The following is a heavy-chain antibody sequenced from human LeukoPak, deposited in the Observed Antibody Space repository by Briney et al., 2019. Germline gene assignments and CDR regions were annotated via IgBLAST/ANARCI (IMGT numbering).Heavy chain of an antibody. CDR1: GGSISSGGYY. CDR2: IYYSGST. D-gene: IGHD6-19*01. CDR3: ARHPQQWLVRGDWFDP. J-gene: IGHJ5*02. V-gene: IGHV4-31*03. Sequence: PSQTLSLTCTVSGGSISSGGYYWSWIRQHPGKGLEWIGYIYYSGSTYYNPSLKSRVTISVDTSKNQFSLKLSSVTAADTAVYYCARHPQQWLVRGDWFDPWGQGTLVTVSS.